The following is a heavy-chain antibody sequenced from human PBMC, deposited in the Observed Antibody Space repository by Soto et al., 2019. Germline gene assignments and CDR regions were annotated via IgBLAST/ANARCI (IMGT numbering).Heavy chain of an antibody. J-gene: IGHJ4*02. V-gene: IGHV3-7*02. CDR2: IKEDGRKK. CDR3: ATTGPY. CDR1: GFTFSAYW. Sequence: PGGSLRLSCAASGFTFSAYWMTWVRQAPGKGLEWVANIKEDGRKKNYVDSVKGRFTISRDNSKNTVSLQMYSLRDEDSAAYYCATTGPYWGQGTLVTVSS.